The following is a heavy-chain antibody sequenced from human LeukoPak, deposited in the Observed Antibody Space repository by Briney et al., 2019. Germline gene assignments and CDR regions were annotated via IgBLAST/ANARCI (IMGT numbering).Heavy chain of an antibody. CDR1: GGSISSGGYY. D-gene: IGHD1-14*01. J-gene: IGHJ6*02. V-gene: IGHV4-31*03. CDR2: IYYSGGT. Sequence: SETLSLTCTVSGGSISSGGYYWSWIRQHPGKGLEWIGYIYYSGGTYYNPSLKSRVTISVDPSKNQFSLKLSSVTAADTAVYYCARKAVTGYYYYGMDVWGQGTTVTVSS. CDR3: ARKAVTGYYYYGMDV.